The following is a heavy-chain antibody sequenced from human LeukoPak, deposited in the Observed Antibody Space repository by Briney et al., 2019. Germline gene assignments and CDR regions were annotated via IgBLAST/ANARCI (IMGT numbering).Heavy chain of an antibody. CDR1: GFTFSDYY. Sequence: GGSLRLSCAASGFTFSDYYMSWIRQAPGKGLEWVSYISSSGSTIYYADSVKGRLTISRDNAKNSLYLQMNSLRAEDTAVYYCARDRTYYYDSSGYKNWFDPWGQGTLVTVSS. J-gene: IGHJ5*02. V-gene: IGHV3-11*01. D-gene: IGHD3-22*01. CDR3: ARDRTYYYDSSGYKNWFDP. CDR2: ISSSGSTI.